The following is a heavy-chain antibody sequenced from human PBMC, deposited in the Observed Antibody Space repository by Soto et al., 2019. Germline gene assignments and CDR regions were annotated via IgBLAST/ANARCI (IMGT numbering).Heavy chain of an antibody. CDR2: ISYDGSNK. J-gene: IGHJ1*01. D-gene: IGHD3-10*01. Sequence: GGSLRLSCAASGFTFSSYAMHWVRQAPGKGLEWVAVISYDGSNKYYADSVKGRFTISRDNSKNTLYLQMNSLRAEDTAVYYGARGVARGVIEDFQHWGQGTLVTVSS. CDR3: ARGVARGVIEDFQH. V-gene: IGHV3-30*04. CDR1: GFTFSSYA.